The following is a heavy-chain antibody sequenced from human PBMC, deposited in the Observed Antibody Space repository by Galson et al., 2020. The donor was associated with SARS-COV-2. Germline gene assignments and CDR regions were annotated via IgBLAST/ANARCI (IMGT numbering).Heavy chain of an antibody. V-gene: IGHV1-18*04. CDR3: VRQAVAGGVKCFEY. D-gene: IGHD6-19*01. J-gene: IGHJ4*02. CDR2: IRTYNGDT. CDR1: GYIFINYE. Sequence: ASVKVSCKASGYIFINYEIIWVRQAPGQGLEWMGWIRTYNGDTNYAQKFQGRVTMTRDTFTNTAYMEMTDLTSDDTAVYYCVRQAVAGGVKCFEYWGQGTLVTVSS.